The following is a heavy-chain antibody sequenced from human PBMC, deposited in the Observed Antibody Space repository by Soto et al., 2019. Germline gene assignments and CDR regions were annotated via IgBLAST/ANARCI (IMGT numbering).Heavy chain of an antibody. Sequence: PSETLSLTCTVSGGSISSSSYYWGWIRQPPGKGLEWIGSIYYSGSTYYNPSLKSRVTISVDTSKNQFSLKLSSVTAADTAVYYCARGGYSSGWWDNWFDPWGQGTLVTVSS. CDR3: ARGGYSSGWWDNWFDP. CDR1: GGSISSSSYY. CDR2: IYYSGST. D-gene: IGHD6-19*01. V-gene: IGHV4-39*07. J-gene: IGHJ5*02.